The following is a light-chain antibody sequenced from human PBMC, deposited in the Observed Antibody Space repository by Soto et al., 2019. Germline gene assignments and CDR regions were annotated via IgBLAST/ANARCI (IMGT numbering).Light chain of an antibody. CDR1: QSISTY. CDR2: TAS. CDR3: QQSYITPAWT. J-gene: IGKJ1*01. V-gene: IGKV1-39*01. Sequence: DIQLTQSPSSLSASVGDRVTITCRASQSISTYLNWYQQKPGKAPNLLIYTASNLQNGVPSRFSGSGSGTDFTLTISSLQPEDFATYYCQQSYITPAWTFGQGTKVDIK.